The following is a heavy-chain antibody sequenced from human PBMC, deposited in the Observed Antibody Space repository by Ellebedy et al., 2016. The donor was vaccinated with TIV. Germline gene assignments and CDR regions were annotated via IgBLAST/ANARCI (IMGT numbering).Heavy chain of an antibody. Sequence: MPSETLSLTCTVSGGSITSYYWSWIRQPPGTGLEWIGYFYYCGSTNYNPSLMSRVTISLDTSRNQFSLKLSSVTAADTAVYYCARGTGRFGELPWFDPWGQGTQVTVSS. V-gene: IGHV4-59*01. CDR3: ARGTGRFGELPWFDP. CDR1: GGSITSYY. CDR2: FYYCGST. J-gene: IGHJ5*02. D-gene: IGHD3-10*01.